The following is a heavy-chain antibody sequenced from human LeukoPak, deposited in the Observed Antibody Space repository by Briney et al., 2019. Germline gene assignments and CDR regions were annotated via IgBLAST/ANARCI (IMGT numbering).Heavy chain of an antibody. D-gene: IGHD1-26*01. CDR3: ARGSYLAAAGGLY. CDR1: GGSIKSYY. CDR2: IYYSGST. Sequence: SETLSLTCTVFGGSIKSYYWSWIRQPPGKGLEWIGYIYYSGSTNYNPSLKSRVTISVDTSKNQFSLKLSSVTAADTAVYYCARGSYLAAAGGLYWGQGTLVTVSS. J-gene: IGHJ4*02. V-gene: IGHV4-59*08.